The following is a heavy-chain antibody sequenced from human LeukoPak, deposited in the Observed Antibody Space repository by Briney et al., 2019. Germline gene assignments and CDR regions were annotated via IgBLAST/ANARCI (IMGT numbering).Heavy chain of an antibody. D-gene: IGHD3-22*01. Sequence: QPGRSLRLSCAASGFTFSSYAMHWVRQAPGKGLEWVAVISYDGSNKYYADSVKGRFTISRDNSKNTLYLQMNSLRAEDTAVYYCARSSVVIDFDYWGQGTLVTVSP. CDR1: GFTFSSYA. J-gene: IGHJ4*02. CDR3: ARSSVVIDFDY. V-gene: IGHV3-30-3*01. CDR2: ISYDGSNK.